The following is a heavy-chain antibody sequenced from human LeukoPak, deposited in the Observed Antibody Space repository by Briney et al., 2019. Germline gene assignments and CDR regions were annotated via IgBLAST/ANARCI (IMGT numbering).Heavy chain of an antibody. CDR1: GYTLTELS. CDR3: ATARTNGVANWFDP. V-gene: IGHV1-24*01. J-gene: IGHJ5*02. Sequence: ASVKVSCKVSGYTLTELSMHWVRQAPGKGLEWMGGSDPEDGETIYAQKFQGRVTMTEDTSTDTAYMELSSLRSEDTAVYYCATARTNGVANWFDPWGQGTLVTVSS. D-gene: IGHD2-8*01. CDR2: SDPEDGET.